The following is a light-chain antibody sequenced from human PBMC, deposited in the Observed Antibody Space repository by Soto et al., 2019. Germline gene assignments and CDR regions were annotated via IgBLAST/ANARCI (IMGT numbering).Light chain of an antibody. CDR2: EVT. CDR1: SSDVGTYDY. CDR3: SSHTSVNTRV. V-gene: IGLV2-14*01. Sequence: QSVLTQPASVSGSPGQSIAISCTGTSSDVGTYDYVSWYQQYPDEAPKLIIYEVTQRPSGVSNRFSGSKSGNTASLTISGLQAEDEADYYCSSHTSVNTRVFGTGTKVTVL. J-gene: IGLJ1*01.